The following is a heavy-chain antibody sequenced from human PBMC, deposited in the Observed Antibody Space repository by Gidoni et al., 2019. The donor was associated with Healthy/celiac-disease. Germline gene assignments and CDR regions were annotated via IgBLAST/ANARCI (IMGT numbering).Heavy chain of an antibody. D-gene: IGHD3-9*01. V-gene: IGHV1-69*01. CDR3: ARDRRYYDILTGYSDYYYYGMDV. CDR1: GGPFSSYA. CDR2: IIPIFGTA. Sequence: QVQLVQSGAEVKKPGSSVKVSCKASGGPFSSYAISWGRRAPGQGLEWMGGIIPIFGTANYAQKFQGRVTITADESTSTAYMELSSLRSEDTAVYYCARDRRYYDILTGYSDYYYYGMDVWGQGTTVTVSS. J-gene: IGHJ6*02.